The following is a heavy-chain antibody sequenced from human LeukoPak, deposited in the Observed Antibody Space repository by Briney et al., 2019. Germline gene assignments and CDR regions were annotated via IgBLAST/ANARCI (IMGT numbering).Heavy chain of an antibody. J-gene: IGHJ4*02. V-gene: IGHV3-7*01. D-gene: IGHD3-10*01. CDR2: IKEDGSEK. Sequence: GGSLRLSCAASGFTFSSDWMSWVRQAPGKGLEWVANIKEDGSEKYYVDSVKGRFAISRDNAKNSLYLQMNSLRAEDTAVYYCARDFHYFSSGTSLDYWGQGTLVTVSS. CDR3: ARDFHYFSSGTSLDY. CDR1: GFTFSSDW.